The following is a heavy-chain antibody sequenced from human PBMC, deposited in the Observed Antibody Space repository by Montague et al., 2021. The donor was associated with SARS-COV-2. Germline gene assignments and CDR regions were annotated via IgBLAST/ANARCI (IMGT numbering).Heavy chain of an antibody. CDR3: ARPLRSCSNGVCRTYYYYAMDV. Sequence: SETLSLTRTVSGGSISGYYWSWIRQSPGKGLEWIGYIYYSGSTKYNPFLESRVTVSVDRSKNQVSLKLSSVTPADTAVYYCARPLRSCSNGVCRTYYYYAMDVWGQGTTVTVSS. J-gene: IGHJ6*02. V-gene: IGHV4-59*01. D-gene: IGHD2-8*01. CDR2: IYYSGST. CDR1: GGSISGYY.